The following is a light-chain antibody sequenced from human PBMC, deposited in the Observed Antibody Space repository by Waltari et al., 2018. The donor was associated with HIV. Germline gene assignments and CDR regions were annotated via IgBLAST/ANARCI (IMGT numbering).Light chain of an antibody. Sequence: DIQMSQVPSSLPASVGDRVTITCRESRDIRNDLAWYQQKAGEAPKLLIYAAPTLRSGVPSRFRGSGSGTDFTLTIDGLQPEDVASYYCQNYDSAPVAFGQGTRLEI. J-gene: IGKJ5*01. V-gene: IGKV1-27*01. CDR1: RDIRND. CDR3: QNYDSAPVA. CDR2: AAP.